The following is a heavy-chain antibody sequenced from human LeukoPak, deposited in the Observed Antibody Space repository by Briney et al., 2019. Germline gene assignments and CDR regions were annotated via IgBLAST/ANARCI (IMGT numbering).Heavy chain of an antibody. CDR1: GFTFSSYA. CDR3: ARKGYSYGYLFDY. V-gene: IGHV3-30-3*01. Sequence: GGSLRLSCAASGFTFSSYAMHWVRQAPGKGLEWVAVISYDGSNKYYADSVKGRFTISRDNSKNTLYLQMNSLRAEDTAVYYCARKGYSYGYLFDYWGQGTLVTVS. D-gene: IGHD5-18*01. CDR2: ISYDGSNK. J-gene: IGHJ4*02.